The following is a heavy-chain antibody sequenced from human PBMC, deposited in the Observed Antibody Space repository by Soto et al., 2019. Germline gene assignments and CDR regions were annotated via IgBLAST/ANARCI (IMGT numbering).Heavy chain of an antibody. Sequence: ESGGGVVQPGRSLRLSCAASGFTFSSYGMHWVRQAPGKGLEWVAVISYDGSNKYYADSVKGRFTISRDNSKNTLYLQMNSLRAEDTAVYYCAKDGALLWFGEFVWYFDLWGRGTLVTVSS. CDR2: ISYDGSNK. D-gene: IGHD3-10*01. J-gene: IGHJ2*01. V-gene: IGHV3-30*18. CDR1: GFTFSSYG. CDR3: AKDGALLWFGEFVWYFDL.